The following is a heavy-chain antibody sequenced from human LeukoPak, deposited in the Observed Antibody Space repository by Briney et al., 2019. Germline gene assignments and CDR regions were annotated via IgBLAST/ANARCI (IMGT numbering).Heavy chain of an antibody. Sequence: QPGGSLRLSCAASGFTFSSYGMHWVRQAPGKGLEWVAVIWYGGSNKYYADSVKGRFTISRDNSKNTLYLQMNSLRAEDTAVYYCAKDHYGSGSSGWFDPWGQGTLVTVSS. CDR2: IWYGGSNK. CDR3: AKDHYGSGSSGWFDP. J-gene: IGHJ5*02. D-gene: IGHD3-10*01. V-gene: IGHV3-30*02. CDR1: GFTFSSYG.